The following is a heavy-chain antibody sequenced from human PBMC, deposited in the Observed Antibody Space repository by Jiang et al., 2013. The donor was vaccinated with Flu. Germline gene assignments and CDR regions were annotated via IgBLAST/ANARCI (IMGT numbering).Heavy chain of an antibody. V-gene: IGHV3-53*01. Sequence: GGTTYYGDSVKGRFIISRDNSKNTLFLQMSSLRVEDTAVYYCARIETYDSGSSLLHPWGQGTLVTVSS. CDR2: GGTT. CDR3: ARIETYDSGSSLLHP. J-gene: IGHJ5*02. D-gene: IGHD3-10*01.